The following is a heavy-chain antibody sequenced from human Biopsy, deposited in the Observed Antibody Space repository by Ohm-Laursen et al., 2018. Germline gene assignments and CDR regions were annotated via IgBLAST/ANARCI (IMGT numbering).Heavy chain of an antibody. V-gene: IGHV4-59*08. CDR3: ARLSTLFGVADFTDD. J-gene: IGHJ4*02. CDR2: ISNSGTT. CDR1: GASVRSHF. Sequence: GTLSLTCTLSGASVRSHFLTWIRQPPWKGLQWIGSISNSGTTKSSPSLKSRVNISLHTSKNQLSLKLTSVTAADTAVYYCARLSTLFGVADFTDDWGQGTLVTVSS. D-gene: IGHD3-3*01.